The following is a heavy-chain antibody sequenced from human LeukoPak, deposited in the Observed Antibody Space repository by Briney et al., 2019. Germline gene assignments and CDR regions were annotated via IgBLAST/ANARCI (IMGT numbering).Heavy chain of an antibody. Sequence: SETLSLTCTVSGGSISSSSYYWGWIRQPPGKGLEWIGSIYYSGSTYYNPSLKSRVTISVDTSKNQFSLKLSSVTAADTAVYYCARGGSRRYSSGLEYFQHWGQGTLVTVSS. CDR2: IYYSGST. CDR1: GGSISSSSYY. J-gene: IGHJ1*01. V-gene: IGHV4-39*07. CDR3: ARGGSRRYSSGLEYFQH. D-gene: IGHD6-19*01.